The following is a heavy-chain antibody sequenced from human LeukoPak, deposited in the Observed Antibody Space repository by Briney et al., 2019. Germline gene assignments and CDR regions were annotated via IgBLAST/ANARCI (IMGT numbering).Heavy chain of an antibody. J-gene: IGHJ4*02. V-gene: IGHV4-30-4*08. D-gene: IGHD3-22*01. CDR3: AIYPSRVTMMAGIRS. CDR1: GGSISSGDYY. Sequence: PSQTLSLTCTVSGGSISSGDYYWSWIRQPPGKGLEWIGYIYYSGSTYYNPSLKSRVTISVGTSKNQFSLKLSSVTAADTAVYYCAIYPSRVTMMAGIRSWGQGTLVTVSS. CDR2: IYYSGST.